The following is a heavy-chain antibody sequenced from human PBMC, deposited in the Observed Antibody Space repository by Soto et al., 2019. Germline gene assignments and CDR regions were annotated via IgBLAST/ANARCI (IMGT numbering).Heavy chain of an antibody. CDR1: GFTFSSYG. J-gene: IGHJ6*02. CDR2: ISYDGSNK. CDR3: AKGGVATIPIYGMDV. V-gene: IGHV3-30*18. D-gene: IGHD5-12*01. Sequence: QVQLVESGGGVVQPGRSLRLSCAASGFTFSSYGMHWVRQAPGKGLEWVAVISYDGSNKYYADSVKGRFTISRDNSKNTLYLQMNSLRVEDTAVYYCAKGGVATIPIYGMDVWGQGTTVTVSS.